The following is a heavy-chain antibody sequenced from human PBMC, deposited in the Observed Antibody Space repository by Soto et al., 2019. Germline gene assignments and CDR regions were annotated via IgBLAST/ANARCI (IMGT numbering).Heavy chain of an antibody. CDR3: ARRRRGITMVRGTYAMDV. V-gene: IGHV4-34*01. D-gene: IGHD3-10*01. J-gene: IGHJ6*02. CDR2: ITDSGSA. Sequence: QVQLQQWGAGLLKPSEPLSLGCAAYGESFSGYYWNWIRQPPGQGLEWIGEITDSGSANYKPSLASRVTISVDTSKKQFSLRLNSVTAADAAVYYCARRRRGITMVRGTYAMDVWGQGTTVTVSS. CDR1: GESFSGYY.